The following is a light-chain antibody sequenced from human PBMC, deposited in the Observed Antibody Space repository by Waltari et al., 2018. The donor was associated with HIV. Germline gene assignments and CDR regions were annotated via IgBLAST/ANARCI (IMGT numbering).Light chain of an antibody. CDR1: SSNIEKNF. CDR2: ENN. CDR3: GTWDTSLTTYV. V-gene: IGLV1-51*02. Sequence: QSVLTQPPSVSAAPGQRVTIFCSGSSSNIEKNFVSWYQRLPGTAPKLLIYENNKRPSGIPERISASKSGTSATLGISGLQTGDEADYYCGTWDTSLTTYVFGTGTKVTVL. J-gene: IGLJ1*01.